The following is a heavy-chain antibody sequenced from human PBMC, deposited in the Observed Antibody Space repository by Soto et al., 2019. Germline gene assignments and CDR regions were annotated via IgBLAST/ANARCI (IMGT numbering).Heavy chain of an antibody. CDR1: GFTFRDYY. J-gene: IGHJ6*02. CDR2: IDSSTKYT. CDR3: AREYCYTMDV. V-gene: IGHV3-11*05. Sequence: QVQLVESGGGLVRPGGSLRLSCEASGFTFRDYYMTWFRQAPGKGLEWLSYIDSSTKYTNYADSVKGRFTISRDNAKNSLYLQMNSPRADGTAVYYFAREYCYTMDVWGQGTMVTVSS.